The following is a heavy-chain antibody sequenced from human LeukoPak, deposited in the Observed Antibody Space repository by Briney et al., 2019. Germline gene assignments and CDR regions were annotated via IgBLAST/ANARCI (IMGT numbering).Heavy chain of an antibody. CDR3: ARNYYDSSGYDAFDI. CDR2: IYYSGST. CDR1: SGSISSGDYY. V-gene: IGHV4-30-4*01. D-gene: IGHD3-22*01. Sequence: SETLSLTCTVSSGSISSGDYYWSWIRQPPGKGLEWIGYIYYSGSTYYNPSLKSRVTISVDTSKNQFSLKLSSVTAADTAVYYCARNYYDSSGYDAFDIWGQGTMVTVSS. J-gene: IGHJ3*02.